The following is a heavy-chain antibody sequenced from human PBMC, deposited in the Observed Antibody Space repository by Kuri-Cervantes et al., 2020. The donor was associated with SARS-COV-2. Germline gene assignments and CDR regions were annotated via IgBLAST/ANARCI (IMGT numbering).Heavy chain of an antibody. Sequence: GESLKISCTASGFTFTNHAMSWVRQAPGKGLEWVSVIPSGGNSYYPISVRGRFTISRDNSKNTVYLEMNTLRAEDTARHYCVSGEDTSTPDFDHWGLGTLVTVSS. D-gene: IGHD3-10*02. J-gene: IGHJ4*02. CDR2: IPSGGNS. CDR3: VSGEDTSTPDFDH. V-gene: IGHV3-23*03. CDR1: GFTFTNHA.